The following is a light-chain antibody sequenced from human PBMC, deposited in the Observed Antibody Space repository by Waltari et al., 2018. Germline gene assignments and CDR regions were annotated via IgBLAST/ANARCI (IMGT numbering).Light chain of an antibody. CDR2: DVS. Sequence: QSALTQPPSASGSPGQSVTISCTGTSSAVGGYNCVPWYQKHPGKAPKLMIYDVSKWPSGVPDRFSGSKSGNTAYLTVSGLQAEDEADYYCNSYAGSNSVLFGAGTKLTVL. CDR1: SSAVGGYNC. J-gene: IGLJ2*01. CDR3: NSYAGSNSVL. V-gene: IGLV2-8*01.